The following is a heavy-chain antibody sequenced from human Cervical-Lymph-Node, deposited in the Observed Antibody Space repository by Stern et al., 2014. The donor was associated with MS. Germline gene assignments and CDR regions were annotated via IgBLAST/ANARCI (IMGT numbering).Heavy chain of an antibody. Sequence: QMQLVQSGAEVKKPGSSVKVSCKASGGTFTPHPITWWRQAPGQGLEWMGGIIPFLDTATYAQKFQGRITITADKSTGTTYMEISSLRFDDTAVYYCASSLVVSGHWGQGTLVIVS. D-gene: IGHD2-8*02. CDR3: ASSLVVSGH. J-gene: IGHJ4*02. CDR2: IIPFLDTA. CDR1: GGTFTPHP. V-gene: IGHV1-69*06.